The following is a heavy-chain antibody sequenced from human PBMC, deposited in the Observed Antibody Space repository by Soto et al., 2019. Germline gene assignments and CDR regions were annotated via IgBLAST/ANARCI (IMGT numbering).Heavy chain of an antibody. CDR1: GGTFSSYA. Sequence: QVQLVQSGAEVKKPGSSVKVSCKASGGTFSSYAISWVRQAPGQGLEWMGGIIPIFGTANYAQKFQGRVTXTXDXXTSTAYMELSSLRSEDTAVYYCASSGVVTLLTHDYWGQGTLVTVSS. V-gene: IGHV1-69*05. CDR2: IIPIFGTA. J-gene: IGHJ4*02. D-gene: IGHD2-21*02. CDR3: ASSGVVTLLTHDY.